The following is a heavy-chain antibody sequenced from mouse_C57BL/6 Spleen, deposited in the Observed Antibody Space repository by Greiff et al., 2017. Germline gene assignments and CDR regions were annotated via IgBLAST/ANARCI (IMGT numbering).Heavy chain of an antibody. CDR2: IHPNNGGT. Sequence: EVQLQQSGPELVKPGASVKIPSKASGYTFTDYNMDWVKQSHGKSLEWIGDIHPNNGGTIYNQKFKGKATLTVDKSSSTAYMELRSLTSEDTAVXSCARGGYYGSSYVPYAMDYWGQGTSVTVSS. CDR3: ARGGYYGSSYVPYAMDY. J-gene: IGHJ4*01. CDR1: GYTFTDYN. D-gene: IGHD1-1*01. V-gene: IGHV1-18*01.